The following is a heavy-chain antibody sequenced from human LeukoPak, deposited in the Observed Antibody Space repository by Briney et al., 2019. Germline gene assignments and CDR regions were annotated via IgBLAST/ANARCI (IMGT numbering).Heavy chain of an antibody. J-gene: IGHJ4*02. Sequence: GGSLRLSCAASGFTFSSYAMAWVRQAPGKGLEWVSAISGSGGSTSHADSVKGRFTISRDNSKKTLYLQMNSLRAEDTAVYYCAKRMAYTSGLVDYWGQGTLVTVSS. CDR3: AKRMAYTSGLVDY. V-gene: IGHV3-23*01. D-gene: IGHD6-19*01. CDR2: ISGSGGST. CDR1: GFTFSSYA.